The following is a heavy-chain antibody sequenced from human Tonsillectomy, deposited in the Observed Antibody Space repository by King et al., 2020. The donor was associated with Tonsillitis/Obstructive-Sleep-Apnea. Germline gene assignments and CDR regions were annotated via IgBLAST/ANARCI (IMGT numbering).Heavy chain of an antibody. J-gene: IGHJ4*02. Sequence: VQLQQCGTGLLKPSETLSLTCAVYGGSFSGYYWSCIRQPPGKGLQWIGEINHSGSTNYNPSLKSRVTISVDTSKNQFSLKLSSVTAADTAVYYCARGGNCSXASCYNRTFDYXXQGTLVTVSS. V-gene: IGHV4-34*01. CDR2: INHSGST. CDR1: GGSFSGYY. CDR3: ARGGNCSXASCYNRTFDY. D-gene: IGHD2-2*02.